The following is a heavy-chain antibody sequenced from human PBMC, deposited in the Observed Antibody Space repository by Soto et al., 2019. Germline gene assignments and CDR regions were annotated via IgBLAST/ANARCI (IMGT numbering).Heavy chain of an antibody. D-gene: IGHD1-26*01. CDR1: GFTFSSYA. Sequence: VQLLESGGGLVQPGGSLRLSCAASGFTFSSYAVSWVRQAPGKGLEWVAVISYDGSNKYYADSVKGRFTISRDNSKNTLYLQMNSLRAEDTAVYYCAKEELVGATNFDYWGQGTLVTVSS. V-gene: IGHV3-30*18. CDR2: ISYDGSNK. J-gene: IGHJ4*02. CDR3: AKEELVGATNFDY.